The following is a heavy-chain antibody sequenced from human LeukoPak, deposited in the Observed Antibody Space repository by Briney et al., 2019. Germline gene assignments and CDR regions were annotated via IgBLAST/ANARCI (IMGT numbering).Heavy chain of an antibody. CDR1: GGSINSSPYY. Sequence: SETLSLTCTVSGGSINSSPYYWGWIRQPPGKGLEWIGNIYYSGSTYYNPSLKSRVTMSVDTSKNQFSLKLSSVTAADTAVYYCARVGVGAALDYWGQGTLVTVSS. CDR3: ARVGVGAALDY. CDR2: IYYSGST. D-gene: IGHD1-26*01. V-gene: IGHV4-39*07. J-gene: IGHJ4*02.